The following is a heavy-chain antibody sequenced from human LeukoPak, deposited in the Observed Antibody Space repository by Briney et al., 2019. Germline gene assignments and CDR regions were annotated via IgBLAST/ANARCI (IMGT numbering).Heavy chain of an antibody. CDR3: ARELGYCSSTSCTNWFDP. D-gene: IGHD2-2*01. CDR1: GVSINNYY. V-gene: IGHV4-59*01. Sequence: SETLSLTCTVSGVSINNYYWSWIRQPPGKGLEWIGYIYYSGSTNYNPSLKSRVTISVDTSKNQFSLELSSVTAADTAVYYCARELGYCSSTSCTNWFDPWGQGTLVTVSS. J-gene: IGHJ5*02. CDR2: IYYSGST.